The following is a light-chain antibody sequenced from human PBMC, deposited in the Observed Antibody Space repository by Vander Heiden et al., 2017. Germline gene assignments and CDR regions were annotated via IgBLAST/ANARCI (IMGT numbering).Light chain of an antibody. CDR3: QQDDAWPWT. Sequence: EIQMAQSPATLSVSPGERATLSCRASQSVNSNLAWYQQKPGQAPRLLIYGASTRATDIPARFSGSGSGTDFTLTISNLQSEDFAVYHCQQDDAWPWTFGQGSKVDIK. V-gene: IGKV3-15*01. CDR1: QSVNSN. CDR2: GAS. J-gene: IGKJ1*01.